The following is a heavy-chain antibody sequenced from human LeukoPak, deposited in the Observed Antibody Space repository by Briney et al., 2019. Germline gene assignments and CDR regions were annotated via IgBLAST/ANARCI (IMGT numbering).Heavy chain of an antibody. V-gene: IGHV3-21*01. CDR2: ISSSSSYI. Sequence: GGSLRLSCAASGFTFSSYSMNWVRQAPGKGLEWVSSISSSSSYIYYADSVKGRFTISRDNAKNSLYLQTNSLRAEDTAVYYCARDGWNYDILTGTAPDYWGQGTLVTVSS. CDR1: GFTFSSYS. J-gene: IGHJ4*02. CDR3: ARDGWNYDILTGTAPDY. D-gene: IGHD3-9*01.